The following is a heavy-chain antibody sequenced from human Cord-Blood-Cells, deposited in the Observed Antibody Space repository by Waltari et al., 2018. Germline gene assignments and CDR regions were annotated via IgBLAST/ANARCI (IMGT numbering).Heavy chain of an antibody. V-gene: IGHV1-69*01. CDR2: IIPIFDTA. CDR3: ARDVLAFDI. J-gene: IGHJ3*02. CDR1: GGTFSSYA. Sequence: QVQLVQSGAEVKKPGSSVKVSCKASGGTFSSYAISWVRKAPGQGREWMGGIIPIFDTANYAQKFQGRVTITAEESTSTTYMEMSSLRSEDTAVYCCARDVLAFDIWGQGTMVTVSS.